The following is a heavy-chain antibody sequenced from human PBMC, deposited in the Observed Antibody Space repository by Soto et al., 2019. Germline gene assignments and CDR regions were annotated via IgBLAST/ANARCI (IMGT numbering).Heavy chain of an antibody. V-gene: IGHV1-3*01. CDR1: GYTFTSYA. CDR2: INAGNGNT. CDR3: ARMGTVTTALYYYYSGMDV. D-gene: IGHD4-17*01. Sequence: ASVKVSCKASGYTFTSYAIHWVRQAPGQRLEWMGWINAGNGNTKYSQKFQGRVTITRDTSASTAYMELSSLRSEDTAVYYCARMGTVTTALYYYYSGMDVWGQGTTVTVSS. J-gene: IGHJ6*02.